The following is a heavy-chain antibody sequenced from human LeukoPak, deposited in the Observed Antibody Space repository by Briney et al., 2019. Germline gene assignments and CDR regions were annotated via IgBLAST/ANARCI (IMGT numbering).Heavy chain of an antibody. CDR2: INHSGST. J-gene: IGHJ3*02. V-gene: IGHV4-34*01. D-gene: IGHD6-13*01. CDR1: GGSFSGYY. Sequence: SETLSLTCAVYGGSFSGYYWSWIRQPPGKGLEWIGEINHSGSTNYNPSLKSRVTISVDTSKNQFSLKLSSVTAADTAVYYCARGLRSSSWYGDAFDIWGQGTMVTVSS. CDR3: ARGLRSSSWYGDAFDI.